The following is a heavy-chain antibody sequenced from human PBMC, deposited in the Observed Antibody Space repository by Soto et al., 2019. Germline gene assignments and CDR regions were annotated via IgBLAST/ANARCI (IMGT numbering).Heavy chain of an antibody. CDR3: GYIYYTSGRWHA. J-gene: IGHJ5*02. V-gene: IGHV2-5*02. Sequence: ITLKESGPTLVKPTQTLTLTCSLSGFSISTAAVGVGWIRQPPGKALEWLALIYWDDDKRYSPSLKSRLTITKHTYNTQVVLTMTNIDPVDTATYCCGYIYYTSGRWHAWGQGTLVTVSS. CDR2: IYWDDDK. D-gene: IGHD3-10*01. CDR1: GFSISTAAVG.